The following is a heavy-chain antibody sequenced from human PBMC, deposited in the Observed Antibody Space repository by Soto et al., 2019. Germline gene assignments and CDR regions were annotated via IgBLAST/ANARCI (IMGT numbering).Heavy chain of an antibody. CDR2: INPNSGGT. CDR3: ARAAPYYYGSGSSQFDY. CDR1: GYTFTGYY. Sequence: ASVKVSCKASGYTFTGYYMHWVRQAPGQGLEWMGWINPNSGGTNYAQKFQGWVTMTRDTSISTVYMELSRLRSDDTAVYYCARAAPYYYGSGSSQFDYWGQGTLVTVSS. J-gene: IGHJ4*02. D-gene: IGHD3-10*01. V-gene: IGHV1-2*04.